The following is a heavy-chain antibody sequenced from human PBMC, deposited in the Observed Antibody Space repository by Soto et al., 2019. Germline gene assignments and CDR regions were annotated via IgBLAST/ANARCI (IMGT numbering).Heavy chain of an antibody. CDR2: INHSGST. D-gene: IGHD2-15*01. CDR3: ARGRPLYCSGGSCYGPFDY. J-gene: IGHJ4*02. CDR1: GGSFSGYY. V-gene: IGHV4-34*01. Sequence: QVQLQQWGAGLLKPSETLSLTCAVYGGSFSGYYWSWIRQPPGKGLEWIGEINHSGSTNYNPSLKSRVPISVDTSKNQFSLKLSSVTAADTAVYYCARGRPLYCSGGSCYGPFDYWGQGTLVTVSS.